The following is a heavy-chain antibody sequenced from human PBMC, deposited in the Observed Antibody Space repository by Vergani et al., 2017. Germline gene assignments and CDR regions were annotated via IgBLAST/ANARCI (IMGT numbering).Heavy chain of an antibody. CDR1: GFTFSSYS. V-gene: IGHV3-21*01. CDR3: ASSRGPYSGSPPGG. CDR2: ISSSSSYI. J-gene: IGHJ4*02. D-gene: IGHD1-26*01. Sequence: EVQLVESGGGLVKPGGSLRLSCAASGFTFSSYSMNWVRQAPGKGLEWVSSISSSSSYIYYADSVKGRFTISRDNAKNSLYLQMNSLRAEDTAVYYCASSRGPYSGSPPGGWGQGTLVTVSS.